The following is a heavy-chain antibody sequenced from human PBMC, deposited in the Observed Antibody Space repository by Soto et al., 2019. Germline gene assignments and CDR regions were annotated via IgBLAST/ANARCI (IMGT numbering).Heavy chain of an antibody. D-gene: IGHD4-4*01. J-gene: IGHJ4*02. CDR1: GGSFSGYY. CDR2: ISHSGST. V-gene: IGHV4-34*01. Sequence: SETLSLTCAVYGGSFSGYYWSWIRQPPGKGLEWIGEISHSGSTNYNPSLKSRVTISVDTSKNQFSLKLSSVTAADTAVYYCSRPSTVTTVGFGYWGQGTLVTVSS. CDR3: SRPSTVTTVGFGY.